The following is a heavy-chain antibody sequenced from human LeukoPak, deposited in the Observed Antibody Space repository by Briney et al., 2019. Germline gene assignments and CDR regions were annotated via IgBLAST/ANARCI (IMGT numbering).Heavy chain of an antibody. V-gene: IGHV3-20*04. J-gene: IGHJ4*02. CDR3: ARRAGAYSHPYDY. D-gene: IGHD4/OR15-4a*01. Sequence: PGGSVRLSCVASGFTFDDYGMTWVRQAPGQGLEWVSFINWNGGSPGYADSVRGRFTISRDNAKNSLYLQMNSLRAEDTALYYCARRAGAYSHPYDYWGQGTLVTVSS. CDR1: GFTFDDYG. CDR2: INWNGGSP.